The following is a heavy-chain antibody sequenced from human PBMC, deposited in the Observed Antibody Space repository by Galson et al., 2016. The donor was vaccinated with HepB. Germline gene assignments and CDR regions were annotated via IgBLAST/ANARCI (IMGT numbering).Heavy chain of an antibody. CDR2: ISSSSSYI. Sequence: SLRLSCAASGFTFSSYSMNWVRQAPGKGLEWVSSISSSSSYIYYADSVKGRFTISRDNAKNSLYLQMNSLRAEDTAVYYCARGDIVGAMFDYWGQGTLVTGSS. CDR3: ARGDIVGAMFDY. V-gene: IGHV3-21*01. CDR1: GFTFSSYS. J-gene: IGHJ4*02. D-gene: IGHD1-26*01.